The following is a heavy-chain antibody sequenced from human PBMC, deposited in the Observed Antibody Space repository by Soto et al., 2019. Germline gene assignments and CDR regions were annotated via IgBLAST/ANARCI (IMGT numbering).Heavy chain of an antibody. CDR2: IRSKTNSYAT. V-gene: IGHV3-73*01. D-gene: IGHD6-19*01. Sequence: LRLSCAASGFTFGGSAMHWVRQASGKGLEWVGHIRSKTNSYATAYAESVKGRFTISRDDSMNTAYLQMNSLKTEDTAVYFCTRQTDAVQWLVVPTDYNFDYWGQGPLVTVSS. J-gene: IGHJ4*02. CDR3: TRQTDAVQWLVVPTDYNFDY. CDR1: GFTFGGSA.